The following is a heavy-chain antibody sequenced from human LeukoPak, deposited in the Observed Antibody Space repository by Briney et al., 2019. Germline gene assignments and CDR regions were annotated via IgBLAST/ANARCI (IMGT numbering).Heavy chain of an antibody. D-gene: IGHD2-21*01. CDR1: GFSFSNYA. CDR2: ISYDGNNY. CDR3: AKASSVNANYYYYGLDV. V-gene: IGHV3-30-3*01. Sequence: GGSLRLSCAASGFSFSNYAMHWVRQAPGTGLEWVAVISYDGNNYDYRDSVKGRFTISRDHSTDTLYLQMNSLRAEDTALYYCAKASSVNANYYYYGLDVWGQGTAVTVSS. J-gene: IGHJ6*02.